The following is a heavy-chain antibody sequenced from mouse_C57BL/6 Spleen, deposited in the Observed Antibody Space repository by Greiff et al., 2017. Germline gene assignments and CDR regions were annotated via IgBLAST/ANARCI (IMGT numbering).Heavy chain of an antibody. Sequence: VQLQQPGAELVMPEASVKLSCKASGYTFTSYWMHWVKQRPGQGLEWIGEIDPSDSYTNYNQKFKGKSTLTVDKSSSTAYMQLSSLTSEDSAVYYCARRNYGSSPFDYWGQGTTLTVSS. D-gene: IGHD1-1*01. CDR2: IDPSDSYT. V-gene: IGHV1-69*01. CDR3: ARRNYGSSPFDY. CDR1: GYTFTSYW. J-gene: IGHJ2*01.